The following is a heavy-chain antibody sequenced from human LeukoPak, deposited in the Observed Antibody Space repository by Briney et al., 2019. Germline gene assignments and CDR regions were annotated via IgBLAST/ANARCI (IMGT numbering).Heavy chain of an antibody. CDR3: AKDIYGSGSYYNEGMDY. V-gene: IGHV3-30*18. Sequence: GRSLRLSCAASGFTFSSYGMHWVRQAPGKGLEWVAVISYDGSNKYYADSVKGRFTISRDNSKNTLYLQMNSLRAEDTAVYYCAKDIYGSGSYYNEGMDYWGQGTLVTVSS. CDR2: ISYDGSNK. CDR1: GFTFSSYG. J-gene: IGHJ4*02. D-gene: IGHD3-10*01.